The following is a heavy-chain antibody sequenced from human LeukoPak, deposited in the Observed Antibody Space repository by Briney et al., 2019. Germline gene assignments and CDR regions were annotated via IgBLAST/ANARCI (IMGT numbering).Heavy chain of an antibody. D-gene: IGHD6-13*01. Sequence: ASVTISCKASGYTFFTAYHMHWVRQAPGQGLEWMGVINPRGGATTYAQKFQGRVTMTTDTSTSTVYMQLSSLRSEDTAVCYCARLAAPGTSSDYWGQGTLVTVSS. CDR1: GYTFFTAYH. CDR2: INPRGGAT. J-gene: IGHJ4*02. CDR3: ARLAAPGTSSDY. V-gene: IGHV1-46*01.